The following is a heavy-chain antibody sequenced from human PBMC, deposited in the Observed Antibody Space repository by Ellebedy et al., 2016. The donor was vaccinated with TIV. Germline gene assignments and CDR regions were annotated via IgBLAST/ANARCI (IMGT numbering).Heavy chain of an antibody. D-gene: IGHD1-1*01. CDR3: ARVHCSITTCDYYYMDV. V-gene: IGHV4-4*07. J-gene: IGHJ6*03. Sequence: SETLSLTXTVSGGSVSRYFWSWIRQPAGKGLEWIGRIFTSGCFNYNPYLMSRVTMSVVTSKNQISLRLNSVTAADTAVYYCARVHCSITTCDYYYMDVWGKGTTVTVSS. CDR2: IFTSGCF. CDR1: GGSVSRYF.